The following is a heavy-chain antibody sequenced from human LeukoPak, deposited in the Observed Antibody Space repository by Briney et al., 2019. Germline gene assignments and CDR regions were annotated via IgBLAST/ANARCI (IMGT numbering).Heavy chain of an antibody. Sequence: RTRGSLRLSCAASGFTFSDYYMSWIRQAPGKGLEWVSYISRRSTYTNYADSVKGRLTISRDNAKNSLYLQMNSLRAEDTAVYYCARVYGSSGYYPNYYYYGMDVWGQGTTVTVS. J-gene: IGHJ6*02. D-gene: IGHD3-22*01. CDR3: ARVYGSSGYYPNYYYYGMDV. CDR1: GFTFSDYY. CDR2: ISRRSTYT. V-gene: IGHV3-11*05.